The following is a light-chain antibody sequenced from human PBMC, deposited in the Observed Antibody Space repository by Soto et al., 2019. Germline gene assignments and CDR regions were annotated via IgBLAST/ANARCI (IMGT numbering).Light chain of an antibody. CDR2: GTS. Sequence: EIVMTQSPGTLSLSPGERATISCRASQVIGSRYLAWYHQKSGQAPRLLIYGTSSRATGIPDRFSGSGSGTEFTLTISSLEPEDFAVYYCQQYDNWPPITFGQGTRLEIK. J-gene: IGKJ5*01. CDR1: QVIGSRY. CDR3: QQYDNWPPIT. V-gene: IGKV3-20*01.